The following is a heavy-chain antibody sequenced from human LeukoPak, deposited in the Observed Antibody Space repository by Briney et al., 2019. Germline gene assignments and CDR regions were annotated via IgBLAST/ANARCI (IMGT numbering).Heavy chain of an antibody. D-gene: IGHD6-19*01. V-gene: IGHV3-23*01. CDR1: GFTFSSYA. J-gene: IGHJ4*02. Sequence: PGGSLRLSCAASGFTFSSYAMSWVPQAPGKGLEGVSSISGSGGSTYYADSVKGRFTISRDNSKNTLYLQTNSLRAEDTAVYYCAKGYSSGWYYFDYWGQGTLVTVSS. CDR2: ISGSGGST. CDR3: AKGYSSGWYYFDY.